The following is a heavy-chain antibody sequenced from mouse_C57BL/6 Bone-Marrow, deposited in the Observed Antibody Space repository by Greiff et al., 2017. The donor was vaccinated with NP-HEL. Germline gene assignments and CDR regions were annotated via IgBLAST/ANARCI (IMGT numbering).Heavy chain of an antibody. CDR2: IHPNSGST. J-gene: IGHJ3*01. CDR3: AREGRIYDGYQAWFAY. CDR1: GYTFTSYS. D-gene: IGHD2-3*01. V-gene: IGHV1-64*01. Sequence: QVQLQQPGAELVKPGASVKLSCKASGYTFTSYSMHWVKQRPGQGLEWIGMIHPNSGSTNYNEKFKSKATLTVDKSSSTAYMQLSSLTSEDSAVYYCAREGRIYDGYQAWFAYWGQGTLVTVSA.